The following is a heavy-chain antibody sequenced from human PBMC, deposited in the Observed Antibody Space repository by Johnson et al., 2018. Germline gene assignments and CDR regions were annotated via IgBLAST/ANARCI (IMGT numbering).Heavy chain of an antibody. V-gene: IGHV3-49*03. Sequence: VQLVQSGGGLVQPGRSLRLSCTASGFTSGDYAMSWFRQAPGKGLEGLCFIRSKAYGGPTEYAASVKGSFTISRDDSKSIAYLQMNSLKTEDPAVYYCSRVRSRNAAEYFQHWGQGTLVTVSS. CDR2: IRSKAYGGPT. CDR3: SRVRSRNAAEYFQH. J-gene: IGHJ1*01. CDR1: GFTSGDYA.